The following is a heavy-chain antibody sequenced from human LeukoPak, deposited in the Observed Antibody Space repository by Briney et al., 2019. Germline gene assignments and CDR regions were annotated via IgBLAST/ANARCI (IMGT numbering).Heavy chain of an antibody. Sequence: GGSLKLSCAASGFTFSGSAMHWVRQAPGKGLEWVGRIRNKARNYATSYAASVGGKFTISRDDSKNTTYLQINSLKTEDTAVYHCTRDRGSLSAECGDYWGQGTLVTVSS. D-gene: IGHD2-15*01. J-gene: IGHJ4*02. CDR2: IRNKARNYAT. CDR3: TRDRGSLSAECGDY. V-gene: IGHV3-73*01. CDR1: GFTFSGSA.